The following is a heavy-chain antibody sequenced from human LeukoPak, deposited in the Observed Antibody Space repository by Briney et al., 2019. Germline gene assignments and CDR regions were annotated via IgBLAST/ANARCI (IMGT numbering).Heavy chain of an antibody. D-gene: IGHD3-22*01. CDR1: GGSASSGSYY. Sequence: SETLSLTCTVSGGSASSGSYYWSWIRQPPGKGLEWIGYIYYSGSTNYNPSLKSRVTISVDTSKNQFSLKLSSVTAADTAVYYCARGGCYDSSGYYSAHFDYWGQGTLVTVSS. CDR3: ARGGCYDSSGYYSAHFDY. J-gene: IGHJ4*02. CDR2: IYYSGST. V-gene: IGHV4-61*01.